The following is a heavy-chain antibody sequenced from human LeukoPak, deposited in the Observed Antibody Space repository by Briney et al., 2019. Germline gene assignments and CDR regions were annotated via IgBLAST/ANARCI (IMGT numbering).Heavy chain of an antibody. J-gene: IGHJ4*02. CDR3: AKVLAPYTSGWYLMD. Sequence: PGGSLRLPCAASGFTFSSYAMGWVRPAPGKGLEWVSAISGSGGNTYYADSVKGRLTISRDNSKNTLYLQMNSLRAADTSVYYCAKVLAPYTSGWYLMDWGQGTLVTVSS. CDR2: ISGSGGNT. V-gene: IGHV3-23*01. CDR1: GFTFSSYA. D-gene: IGHD6-19*01.